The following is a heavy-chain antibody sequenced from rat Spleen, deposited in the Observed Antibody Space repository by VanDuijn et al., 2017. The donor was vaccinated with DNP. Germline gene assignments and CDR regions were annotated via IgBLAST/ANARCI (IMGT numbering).Heavy chain of an antibody. D-gene: IGHD1-4*01. J-gene: IGHJ2*01. CDR3: ARHVLPLRVWDY. CDR2: ITSRGGRT. Sequence: EVQLVESGGDLVQPGRSLRLSCVASGFTFNNYWMTWFRQVPGKGLEWVASITSRGGRTYYPDSVKGRFTISRDIAKSTLYLEMNSLRSEDMATYYCARHVLPLRVWDYWGQGVMVTVSS. V-gene: IGHV5-31*01. CDR1: GFTFNNYW.